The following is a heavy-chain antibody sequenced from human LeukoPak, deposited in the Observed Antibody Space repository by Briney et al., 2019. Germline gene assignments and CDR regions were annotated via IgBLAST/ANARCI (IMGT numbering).Heavy chain of an antibody. J-gene: IGHJ4*02. CDR1: GYTFTSYG. CDR2: IIPIFGTA. CDR3: AIPMSCGGDCYPFDY. Sequence: GASVKAYCKASGYTFTSYGISWVRQAPGQGLEWMGGIIPIFGTANYAQKFQGRVTITADESTSTAYMELSSLRSEDTAVYYCAIPMSCGGDCYPFDYWGQGTLVTVSS. V-gene: IGHV1-69*13. D-gene: IGHD2-21*02.